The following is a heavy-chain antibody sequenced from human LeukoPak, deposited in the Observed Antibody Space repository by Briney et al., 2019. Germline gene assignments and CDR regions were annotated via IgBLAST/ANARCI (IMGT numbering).Heavy chain of an antibody. CDR2: IYTSRST. CDR3: ARVPRSYYYYYYMDV. Sequence: SETLSLTCTVSGGSISSSYWSWIRQPAGKGLEWIGRIYTSRSTNYNPSLKSRVTMSADTSKNQFSLKLSSVTAADTAVYYCARVPRSYYYYYYMDVWGKGTTVTVSS. J-gene: IGHJ6*03. CDR1: GGSISSSY. V-gene: IGHV4-4*07.